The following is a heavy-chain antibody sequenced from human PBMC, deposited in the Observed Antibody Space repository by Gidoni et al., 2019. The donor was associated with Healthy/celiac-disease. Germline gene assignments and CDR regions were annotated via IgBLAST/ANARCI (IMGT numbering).Heavy chain of an antibody. Sequence: QVQLQQWGAGLLKPSETLSLTCAVYGGSFSGYYWSWIRQPPGKGLEWIGEINHSGSTNYNPSLKSRVTISVDTSKNQFSLKLSSVTAADTAVYYCARGRRNGEHFDYWGQGTLVTVSS. CDR1: GGSFSGYY. V-gene: IGHV4-34*01. CDR2: INHSGST. J-gene: IGHJ4*02. D-gene: IGHD4-17*01. CDR3: ARGRRNGEHFDY.